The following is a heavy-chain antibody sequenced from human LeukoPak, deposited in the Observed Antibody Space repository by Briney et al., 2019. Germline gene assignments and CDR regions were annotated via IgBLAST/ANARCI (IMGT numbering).Heavy chain of an antibody. D-gene: IGHD5-18*01. CDR3: TRDRGYSYSWYFDS. J-gene: IGHJ4*02. V-gene: IGHV3-49*04. CDR2: IRSKTYGGTT. CDR1: VFTFADYA. Sequence: PGRSLRLSCTTSVFTFADYAMSWVRQAPGKGLEWVGFIRSKTYGGTTEYAASVKGRFTISRDDSKSIAYLQVNSLKSEDTAVYYCTRDRGYSYSWYFDSWGQGTLVTVSS.